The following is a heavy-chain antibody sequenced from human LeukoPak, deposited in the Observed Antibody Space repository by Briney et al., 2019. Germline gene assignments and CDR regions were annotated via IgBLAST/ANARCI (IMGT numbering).Heavy chain of an antibody. CDR1: GFTFSSYS. J-gene: IGHJ4*02. Sequence: GGSLRLSCAASGFTFSSYSMNWVRQAPGKGLEWVSSISSSSSYIYYADSVRGRFTISRDNAKNSLYLQMNSLRAEDTAVYYCAREGDPVAAAGPGEDFDYWGQGTLVTVSS. CDR2: ISSSSSYI. CDR3: AREGDPVAAAGPGEDFDY. V-gene: IGHV3-21*01. D-gene: IGHD6-13*01.